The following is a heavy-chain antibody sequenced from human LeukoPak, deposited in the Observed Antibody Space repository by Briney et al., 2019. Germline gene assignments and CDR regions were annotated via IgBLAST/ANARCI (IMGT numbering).Heavy chain of an antibody. D-gene: IGHD3-16*01. J-gene: IGHJ4*02. Sequence: GGSLRLSCAASGFTFNNAWMNWVRQSPGKGLEWVGRVKSKSDGGTRDYAAPVKGRFIISRDDSRNTLYLQMNSLKTEDTGVYYCTNGVAYWGQGTLVSVSS. CDR3: TNGVAY. CDR2: VKSKSDGGTR. CDR1: GFTFNNAW. V-gene: IGHV3-15*01.